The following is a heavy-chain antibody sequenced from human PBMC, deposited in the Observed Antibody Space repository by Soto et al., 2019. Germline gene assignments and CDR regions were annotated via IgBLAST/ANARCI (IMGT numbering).Heavy chain of an antibody. D-gene: IGHD5-18*01. CDR2: IGGYKGNT. J-gene: IGHJ4*02. CDR3: APHTLDTGMPSGY. CDR1: CFTLTQNG. Sequence: APVKVSWKGFCFTLTQNGVSWGGQGPGQGLEWMGWIGGYKGNTNYAQKLQGRVTLTTDTSTSTAYMELRSLRSDDTAVYYCAPHTLDTGMPSGYWGQGTLVTVSS. V-gene: IGHV1-18*01.